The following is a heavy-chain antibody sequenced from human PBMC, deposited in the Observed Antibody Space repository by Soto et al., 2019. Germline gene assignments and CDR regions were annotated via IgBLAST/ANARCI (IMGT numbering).Heavy chain of an antibody. J-gene: IGHJ4*02. V-gene: IGHV1-24*01. CDR1: GYTLTELS. Sequence: ASVKVSCKVSGYTLTELSMHWVRQAPGKGLEWMGGFDPEDGETIYAQKFQGRVTMTEDTSTDTAYMELGSLRSEDTAVYYCASYGSGSYDWKGNYYFDYWGQGTLVTVSS. CDR2: FDPEDGET. CDR3: ASYGSGSYDWKGNYYFDY. D-gene: IGHD3-10*01.